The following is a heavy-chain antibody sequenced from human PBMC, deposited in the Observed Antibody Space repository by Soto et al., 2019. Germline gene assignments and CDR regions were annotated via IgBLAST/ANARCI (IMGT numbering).Heavy chain of an antibody. Sequence: SETLSLTCTFSGCSISSYYWIWIRQPPGKGLEWIGYIYYSGSTNYNPSLKSRVTISVGTSKNQFSLKLSSVTAADTAVYYCASSRLRYSGYDFPYYFDYWGQGTLVTVS. CDR2: IYYSGST. CDR1: GCSISSYY. CDR3: ASSRLRYSGYDFPYYFDY. D-gene: IGHD5-12*01. V-gene: IGHV4-59*01. J-gene: IGHJ4*02.